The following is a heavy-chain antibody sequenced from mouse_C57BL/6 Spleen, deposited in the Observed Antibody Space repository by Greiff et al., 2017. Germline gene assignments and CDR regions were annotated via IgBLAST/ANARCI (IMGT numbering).Heavy chain of an antibody. J-gene: IGHJ2*01. CDR3: ARGSYYGSYYFDY. Sequence: VQLKESGAELVKPGASVKLSCTASGFNIKDYYMHWVKQRTEQGLEWIGRIDPEDGETKYAPKFQGKATITADASSTTPYLQLSSLTSADTAVYYCARGSYYGSYYFDYWGQGTTLTVSS. V-gene: IGHV14-2*01. CDR1: GFNIKDYY. D-gene: IGHD1-1*01. CDR2: IDPEDGET.